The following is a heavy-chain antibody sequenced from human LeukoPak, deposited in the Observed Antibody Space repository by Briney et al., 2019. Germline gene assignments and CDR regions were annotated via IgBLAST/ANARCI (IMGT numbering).Heavy chain of an antibody. Sequence: ASVKVSCKASGYTFTSYYMHWVRQAPGQGLEWMGIINPSGGSTSYAQKFQGRVTMTRNTSISTAYMELSSLRSEDTAVYYCAKMYGDRLTDFDYWGQGTLVTVSS. V-gene: IGHV1-46*01. J-gene: IGHJ4*02. CDR2: INPSGGST. CDR3: AKMYGDRLTDFDY. D-gene: IGHD4-17*01. CDR1: GYTFTSYY.